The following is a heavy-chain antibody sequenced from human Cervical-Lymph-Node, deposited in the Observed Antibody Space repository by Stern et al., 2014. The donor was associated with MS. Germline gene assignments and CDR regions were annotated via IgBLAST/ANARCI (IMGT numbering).Heavy chain of an antibody. CDR3: ARDLVWFGELDWGAMDV. D-gene: IGHD3-10*01. CDR1: GFNFSSYA. CDR2: ISYDGSKA. Sequence: VQLVESGGGVVQPGRALRLSCAATGFNFSSYAMQWVRQAPGKGLEWLAVISYDGSKAYETESWKGRFTVRTDNSKKQLFLHARSLRPEDTAEYYCARDLVWFGELDWGAMDVWGHGTTVTVSS. V-gene: IGHV3-30-3*01. J-gene: IGHJ6*02.